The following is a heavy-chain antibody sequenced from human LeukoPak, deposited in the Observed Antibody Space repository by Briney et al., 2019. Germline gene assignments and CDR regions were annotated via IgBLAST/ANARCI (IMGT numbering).Heavy chain of an antibody. J-gene: IGHJ4*02. CDR3: ARGWDFDSGGRPTAYVY. D-gene: IGHD3-22*01. V-gene: IGHV1-69*01. Sequence: ASVKVSCKASGGTFSSYAISWVRQAPGQGLGWMGGIIPIFGTANYAQKFQGKVTITADESTSTAYMELSSLRSEDTAVYYCARGWDFDSGGRPTAYVYWGQGTLVSVSS. CDR2: IIPIFGTA. CDR1: GGTFSSYA.